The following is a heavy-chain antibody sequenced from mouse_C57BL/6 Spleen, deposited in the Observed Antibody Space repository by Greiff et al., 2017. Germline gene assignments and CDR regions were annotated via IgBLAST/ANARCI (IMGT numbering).Heavy chain of an antibody. CDR3: ARGRGGDY. CDR2: INPNNGGT. V-gene: IGHV1-26*01. CDR1: GYTFTDYY. J-gene: IGHJ2*01. Sequence: EVQLQQSGPELVKPGASVKISCKASGYTFTDYYMNWVKQSHGKSLEWIGDINPNNGGTSYNQKFKGKATLTVDKSSSTAYMELRSLTSEDSAVYYCARGRGGDYWGQGTTLTVSS.